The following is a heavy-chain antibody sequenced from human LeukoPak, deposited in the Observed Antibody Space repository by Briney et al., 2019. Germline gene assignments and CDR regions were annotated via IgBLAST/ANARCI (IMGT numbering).Heavy chain of an antibody. D-gene: IGHD6-13*01. J-gene: IGHJ4*02. Sequence: SETLSLTCTVSGGSISSYYWSWIRQPAGTALEWIGRIYTSGTITYNPSLKSRVTMSVDTSKNQFSLKLSSVTAADTAVYYCAKGTYHSTWSAVDYWGQGTLVTVSS. CDR1: GGSISSYY. CDR3: AKGTYHSTWSAVDY. CDR2: IYTSGTI. V-gene: IGHV4-4*07.